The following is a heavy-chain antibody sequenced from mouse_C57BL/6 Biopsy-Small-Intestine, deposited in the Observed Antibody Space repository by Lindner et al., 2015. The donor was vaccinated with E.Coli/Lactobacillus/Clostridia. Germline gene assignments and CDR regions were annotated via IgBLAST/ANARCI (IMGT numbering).Heavy chain of an antibody. CDR1: GFNIKDDY. V-gene: IGHV14-4*01. Sequence: VQLQESGAELVRPGASVKLSCTASGFNIKDDYMHWVKQRPEQGLEWIGWIDPENGDTEYASKFQGKATITADTSSNTAYLQLSSLTSEDTAVYYCTTYPIYYGNYGHWGQGTTLTVSS. CDR2: IDPENGDT. J-gene: IGHJ2*01. D-gene: IGHD2-1*01. CDR3: TTYPIYYGNYGH.